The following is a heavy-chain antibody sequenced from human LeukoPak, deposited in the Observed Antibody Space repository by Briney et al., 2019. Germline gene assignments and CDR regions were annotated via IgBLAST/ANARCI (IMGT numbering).Heavy chain of an antibody. V-gene: IGHV3-48*03. CDR1: GFLFSSYT. Sequence: PGGSLRLSCAASGFLFSSYTMNWVRQAPGKGLEWVSYISSSGSTIYYADSVKGRFTISRDNAKNSLYLQMNSLRAEDTAVYYCASLGRSSSWSDYYYYYYMDVWGKGTTVTISS. CDR3: ASLGRSSSWSDYYYYYYMDV. J-gene: IGHJ6*03. D-gene: IGHD6-13*01. CDR2: ISSSGSTI.